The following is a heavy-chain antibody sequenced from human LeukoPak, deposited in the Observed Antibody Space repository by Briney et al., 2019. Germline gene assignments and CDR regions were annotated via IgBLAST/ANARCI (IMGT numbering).Heavy chain of an antibody. J-gene: IGHJ5*02. V-gene: IGHV1-69*04. D-gene: IGHD2-2*02. Sequence: ASVKVSCKASGGTFSSYTISWVRQAPGQGLEWMGRIIPILGIANYAQKFQGRVTITADKSTSTAYMELSSLRSEDTAVYYCARDPAAISSFNWFDPWGQGTLVTVSS. CDR2: IIPILGIA. CDR1: GGTFSSYT. CDR3: ARDPAAISSFNWFDP.